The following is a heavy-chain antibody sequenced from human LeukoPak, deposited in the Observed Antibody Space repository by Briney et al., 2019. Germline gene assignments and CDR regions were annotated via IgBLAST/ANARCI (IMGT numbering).Heavy chain of an antibody. CDR1: GFAFSSYS. V-gene: IGHV3-48*01. CDR2: ISSSSTTI. Sequence: GGSLRLSCAASGFAFSSYSMIWVRQAPGKGLEWVSYISSSSTTIYYADSVKGRFTISRDNAKNSLYLQMNSLRAEDTAVYYCARDRHRYHYDGSGYPPYWGQGTLVTVSS. J-gene: IGHJ4*02. CDR3: ARDRHRYHYDGSGYPPY. D-gene: IGHD3-22*01.